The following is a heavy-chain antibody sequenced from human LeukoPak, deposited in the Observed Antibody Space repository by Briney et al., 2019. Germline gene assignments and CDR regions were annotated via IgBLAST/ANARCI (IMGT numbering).Heavy chain of an antibody. CDR2: ISAYNGNT. Sequence: GASVKVSYKASGYTFTSYGISWVRQAPGQGLEWMGWISAYNGNTNYAQKLQGRVTTTTDTSTSTAYMELRSLRSDDTAVYYCARDHDFWSGYPNNWFDPWGQGTLVTVSS. J-gene: IGHJ5*02. V-gene: IGHV1-18*01. CDR3: ARDHDFWSGYPNNWFDP. D-gene: IGHD3-3*01. CDR1: GYTFTSYG.